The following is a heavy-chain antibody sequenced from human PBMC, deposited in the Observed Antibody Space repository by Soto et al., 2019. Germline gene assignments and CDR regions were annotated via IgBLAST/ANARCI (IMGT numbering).Heavy chain of an antibody. D-gene: IGHD2-8*02. CDR1: GFSLSTSEVG. J-gene: IGHJ4*02. Sequence: QITLKESGPTLVKPTQTLTLTCTLSGFSLSTSEVGVDWIRQPPGKALEWLGVISWEDEKHYSPYLRDRITIINDISKDTVVVTVTNVDPVDTGTYYCAPGHCSVDECFHFDYWGQGALVIVSS. CDR2: ISWEDEK. V-gene: IGHV2-5*02. CDR3: APGHCSVDECFHFDY.